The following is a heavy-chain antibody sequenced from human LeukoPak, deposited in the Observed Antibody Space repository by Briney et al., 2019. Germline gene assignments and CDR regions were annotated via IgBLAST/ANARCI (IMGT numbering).Heavy chain of an antibody. CDR3: TTPGRDVLLWFGESDAFDI. J-gene: IGHJ3*02. Sequence: GSLRLSCAASGFTFSNAWMSWVRQAPGKGLEWVGRIKSKTDGGTTDYAAPVKGRFTISRDDSKNMLYLQMNSLKTEDTAVYYCTTPGRDVLLWFGESDAFDIWGQGTMVTVSS. V-gene: IGHV3-15*01. CDR1: GFTFSNAW. CDR2: IKSKTDGGTT. D-gene: IGHD3-10*01.